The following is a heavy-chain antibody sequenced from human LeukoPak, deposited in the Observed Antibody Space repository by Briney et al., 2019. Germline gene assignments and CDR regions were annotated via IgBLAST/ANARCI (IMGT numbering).Heavy chain of an antibody. CDR3: ARAAVSGSYYGGTNWFDP. CDR2: IYTSGST. CDR1: GGSISSYY. V-gene: IGHV4-4*07. D-gene: IGHD1-26*01. Sequence: SETLSLTCTVSGGSISSYYWSWIPQPAGKGLEWIGRIYTSGSTNYNPSLKSRVTMSVDTSKNQFPLKLSSVTAADTAVYYCARAAVSGSYYGGTNWFDPWGQGTLVTVSS. J-gene: IGHJ5*02.